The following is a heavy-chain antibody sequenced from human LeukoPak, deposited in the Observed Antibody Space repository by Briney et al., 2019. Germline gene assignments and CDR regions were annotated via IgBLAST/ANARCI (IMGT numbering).Heavy chain of an antibody. Sequence: GGSLRLSRAASGFTFDDYAMHWVRQAPGKGLEWVSGISWNSGSIGYADSVKGRFTISRDNAKNSLYLQMNSLRAEDTALYYCAKGMTTVTGENAFDIWGQGTMVTVSS. CDR2: ISWNSGSI. CDR3: AKGMTTVTGENAFDI. V-gene: IGHV3-9*01. J-gene: IGHJ3*02. CDR1: GFTFDDYA. D-gene: IGHD4-17*01.